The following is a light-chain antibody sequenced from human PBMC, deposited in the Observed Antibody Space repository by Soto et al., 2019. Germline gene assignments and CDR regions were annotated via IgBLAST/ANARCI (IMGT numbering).Light chain of an antibody. CDR2: DVS. V-gene: IGLV2-14*03. CDR3: SSYTSSSTHV. CDR1: SSDVGAYNF. Sequence: QSALTRPASVSGSRGQSITISCTGTSSDVGAYNFVSWYQQHPGKLPKLMIFDVSRRPSGVSDRFSGSKSGNTASLTISGIQAEYVGYNYCSSYTSSSTHVFGRGTKLTVL. J-gene: IGLJ1*01.